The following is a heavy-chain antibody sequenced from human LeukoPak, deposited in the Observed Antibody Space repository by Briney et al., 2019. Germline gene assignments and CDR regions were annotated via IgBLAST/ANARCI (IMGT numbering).Heavy chain of an antibody. CDR2: ISSSSSYI. Sequence: GGSLRLSCAASGFTFSSYSMNWVRQAPGKGLEWVSSISSSSSYIYYADSVKGRFTISRDNAKNSLYLQMNSLRAEDTAVYYCARGSRRLSPQPPYGMDVWGQGTTVTVSS. V-gene: IGHV3-21*01. CDR1: GFTFSSYS. D-gene: IGHD3-3*01. J-gene: IGHJ6*02. CDR3: ARGSRRLSPQPPYGMDV.